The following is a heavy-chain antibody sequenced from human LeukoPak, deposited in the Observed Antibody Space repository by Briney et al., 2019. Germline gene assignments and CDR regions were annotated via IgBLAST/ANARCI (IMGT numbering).Heavy chain of an antibody. CDR2: ISWNSGSI. D-gene: IGHD6-13*01. CDR1: GFTFDDYA. Sequence: GGSLRLSCAASGFTFDDYAMHWVRQAPGKGLEWVSGISWNSGSIGYADSVKGRFTISRDNAKKSLYLQMNSLRAEDTAGYYCARNSMQLVLNYFDYWGQGTLVTVSS. V-gene: IGHV3-9*01. J-gene: IGHJ4*02. CDR3: ARNSMQLVLNYFDY.